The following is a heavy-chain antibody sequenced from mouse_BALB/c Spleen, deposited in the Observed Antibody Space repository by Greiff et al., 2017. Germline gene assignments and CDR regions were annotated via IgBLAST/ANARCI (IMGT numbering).Heavy chain of an antibody. Sequence: QVQLQQSGAELAKPGASVKMSCKASGYTFTSYWMHWVKQRPGQGLEWIGYINPSTGYTEYNQKFKDKATLTADKSSSTAYMQLSSLTSEDSAVYYCARYGYGFAYWGQGTRVTVSA. CDR3: ARYGYGFAY. D-gene: IGHD2-2*01. CDR1: GYTFTSYW. V-gene: IGHV1-7*01. CDR2: INPSTGYT. J-gene: IGHJ3*01.